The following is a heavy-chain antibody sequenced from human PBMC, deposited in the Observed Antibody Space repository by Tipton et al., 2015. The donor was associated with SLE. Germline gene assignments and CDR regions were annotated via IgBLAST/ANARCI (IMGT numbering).Heavy chain of an antibody. V-gene: IGHV4-34*01. CDR3: ARGHKGYSRRWYYYYYYMFV. D-gene: IGHD6-13*01. CDR2: MNHSGST. CDR1: GGSFSGYY. Sequence: TLSLTCAVYGGSFSGYYWSWIRQPPGKGLEWIGEMNHSGSTNYNPSLKSRVTISVDTSKNQFSLKLSSVTAADTAAYYCARGHKGYSRRWYYYYYYMFVWGKGTTVTVS. J-gene: IGHJ6*03.